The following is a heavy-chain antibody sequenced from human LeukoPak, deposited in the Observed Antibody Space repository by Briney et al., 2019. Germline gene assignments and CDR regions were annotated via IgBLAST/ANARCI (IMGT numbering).Heavy chain of an antibody. V-gene: IGHV4-30-4*01. CDR2: IYFSGTT. Sequence: PSQTLSPTCTVSGGSISSGDYYWSWTRQPPGKGLEWIGYIYFSGTTYHNPSLKSRLTISVDTSKNQFSLRLNSMTAADTAVYYCARLRIVGAKFDYWGQGTLVTVSS. CDR3: ARLRIVGAKFDY. CDR1: GGSISSGDYY. J-gene: IGHJ4*01. D-gene: IGHD1-26*01.